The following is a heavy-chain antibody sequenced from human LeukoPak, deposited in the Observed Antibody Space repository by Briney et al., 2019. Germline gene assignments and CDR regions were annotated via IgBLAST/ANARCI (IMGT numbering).Heavy chain of an antibody. D-gene: IGHD3-10*01. Sequence: GGSLRLSCAASGFTFSSYWMHWVRQAPGKGLVWVSRINSDGSSTSYADSVKGRFTISRDNAKNSLYLQMNSLRAEDTALYYCAKDIRRFGELSSFDYWGQGTLVTVSS. CDR3: AKDIRRFGELSSFDY. J-gene: IGHJ4*02. V-gene: IGHV3-74*01. CDR1: GFTFSSYW. CDR2: INSDGSST.